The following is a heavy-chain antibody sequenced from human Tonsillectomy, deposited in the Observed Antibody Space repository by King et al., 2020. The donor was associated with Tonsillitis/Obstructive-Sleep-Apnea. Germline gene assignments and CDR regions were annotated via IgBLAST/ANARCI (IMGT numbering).Heavy chain of an antibody. CDR1: GFSLSTIGMC. V-gene: IGHV2-70*11. CDR3: ALTLGDCSRTTCFWILLY. J-gene: IGHJ4*02. CDR2: IDGDDDN. D-gene: IGHD2-2*01. Sequence: VTLKESGPALVKPAQTLTLTCTFSGFSLSTIGMCVSWIRQPPGKALEWLARIDGDDDNYYNTSLKTRLTISKATSKNQVVLTMTNMDPVDTATYGCALTLGDCSRTTCFWILLYWGQGTLVTVSS.